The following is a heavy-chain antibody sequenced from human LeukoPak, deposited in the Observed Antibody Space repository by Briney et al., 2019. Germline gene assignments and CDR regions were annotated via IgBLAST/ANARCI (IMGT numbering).Heavy chain of an antibody. V-gene: IGHV3-49*03. D-gene: IGHD6-19*01. Sequence: SGGSLRLSCTASGFTFGDYLMSWFRQAPGKGLEWIGFISGGTTEYAASVKGRFTISRDDSTSIAYLQVNGLTTEDTAVYYCSRGSGWLSVYWGQGTLVTVSS. CDR1: GFTFGDYL. CDR3: SRGSGWLSVY. J-gene: IGHJ4*02. CDR2: ISGGTT.